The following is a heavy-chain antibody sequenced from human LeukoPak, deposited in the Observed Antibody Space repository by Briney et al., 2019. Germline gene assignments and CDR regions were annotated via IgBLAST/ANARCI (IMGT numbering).Heavy chain of an antibody. Sequence: ASVKVSCKASGYTFTGYYMHWVRQAPGQGLEWMAWINPNSGGTYYAQNFHDRITMTRDASISTAYMELSRLRSDDTAIYYCARADALYCSSTSCLFDYWGQGTLVTVSS. V-gene: IGHV1-2*02. J-gene: IGHJ4*02. CDR1: GYTFTGYY. CDR2: INPNSGGT. D-gene: IGHD2-2*01. CDR3: ARADALYCSSTSCLFDY.